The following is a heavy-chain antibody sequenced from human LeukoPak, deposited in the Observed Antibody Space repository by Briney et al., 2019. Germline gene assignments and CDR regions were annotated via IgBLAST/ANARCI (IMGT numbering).Heavy chain of an antibody. D-gene: IGHD1-26*01. CDR1: GFTFISYA. V-gene: IGHV3-23*01. CDR3: AKRSGINYGYFDS. Sequence: GGSLRLSCAASGFTFISYAMSWVRQAPGKVLEWVSAISGSGGSTYYADSVKGRFTISRDNSKNTAYLQMNSLRSEDTAVYYCAKRSGINYGYFDSWGQGTLVTVSS. CDR2: ISGSGGST. J-gene: IGHJ4*02.